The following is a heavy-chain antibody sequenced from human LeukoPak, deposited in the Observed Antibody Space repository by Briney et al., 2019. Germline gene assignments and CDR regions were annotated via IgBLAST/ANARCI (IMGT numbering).Heavy chain of an antibody. J-gene: IGHJ4*02. D-gene: IGHD2-21*02. V-gene: IGHV4-34*01. CDR2: INHSGYT. CDR1: GVSFDDYY. CDR3: TRMTAGHDY. Sequence: PSETLSLTCAVSGVSFDDYYWSWVRQPPGKGLEWIGEINHSGYTNDSPSLKSRVTLSIDTSRKQFSLNLRSVTVADTGIYYCTRMTAGHDYWGQGTLVTVSS.